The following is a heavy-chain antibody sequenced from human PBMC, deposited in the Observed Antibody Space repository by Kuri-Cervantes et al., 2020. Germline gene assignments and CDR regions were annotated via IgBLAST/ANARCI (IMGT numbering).Heavy chain of an antibody. CDR3: ARTSKLGNWDLRPWAFDI. Sequence: ESLKISCATSGFFFSDYVMSWIRQAPGKGLEWIGEINHSGSTNYNPSLKSRVTISVDTSKNQFSLKVSSVTAADTAVYYCARTSKLGNWDLRPWAFDIWGQGTMVTVSS. CDR1: GFFFSDYV. D-gene: IGHD7-27*01. V-gene: IGHV4-34*01. CDR2: INHSGST. J-gene: IGHJ3*02.